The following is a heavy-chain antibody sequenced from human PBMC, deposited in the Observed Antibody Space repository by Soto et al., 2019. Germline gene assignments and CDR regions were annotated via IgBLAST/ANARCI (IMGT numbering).Heavy chain of an antibody. J-gene: IGHJ4*02. CDR1: GGSVSSRDYC. Sequence: PSDTRCPTCTVSGGSVSSRDYCWGWIRQSPGKGLEWIGSVYYRGRSYCKSSVKSRVTISVDTSKNQFSLNLNSVTASDTAVYYCVSQRTSVLTQAYFDYWGPGALVTVSS. V-gene: IGHV4-39*01. D-gene: IGHD2-8*01. CDR2: VYYRGRS. CDR3: VSQRTSVLTQAYFDY.